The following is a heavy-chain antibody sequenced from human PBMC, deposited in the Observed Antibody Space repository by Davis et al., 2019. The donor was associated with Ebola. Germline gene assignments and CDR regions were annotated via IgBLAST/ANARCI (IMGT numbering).Heavy chain of an antibody. D-gene: IGHD3-3*01. J-gene: IGHJ6*04. Sequence: GGSLRLSCAASGFTFSSYSMNWVRQAPGKGLEWVSSISSSSSYIYYADSVKGRFTISRDNSKNTLYLQMNSLRAEDTAVYYCARDQQVFGVVIIGSYYGMDVWGKGTTVTVSS. V-gene: IGHV3-21*01. CDR1: GFTFSSYS. CDR2: ISSSSSYI. CDR3: ARDQQVFGVVIIGSYYGMDV.